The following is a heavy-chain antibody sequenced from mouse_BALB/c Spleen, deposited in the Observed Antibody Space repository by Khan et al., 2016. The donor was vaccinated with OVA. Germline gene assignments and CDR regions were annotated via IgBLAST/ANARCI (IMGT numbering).Heavy chain of an antibody. V-gene: IGHV3-2*02. Sequence: EVQLQESGPGLVKPSQSLSLTCTVTGYSITSDYAWNWIRQFPGNKLEWLGFISYSGHTNYNPSHKSRISKTHDTSKNQFFLQLNSVTTEDTATYYCARVYGGGFDYWGQGTTLTVSS. CDR1: GYSITSDYA. CDR2: ISYSGHT. D-gene: IGHD1-1*01. CDR3: ARVYGGGFDY. J-gene: IGHJ2*01.